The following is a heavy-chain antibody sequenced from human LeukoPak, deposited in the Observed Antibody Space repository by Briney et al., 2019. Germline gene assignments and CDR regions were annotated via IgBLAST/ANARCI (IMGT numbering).Heavy chain of an antibody. CDR2: ISSSSSYI. V-gene: IGHV3-21*01. CDR3: ARGLPIAVVVAATDAFDI. D-gene: IGHD2-15*01. CDR1: GFTFSSYS. Sequence: GGSLRLSCAASGFTFSSYSMNWVRQAPGKGLEWVSSISSSSSYIYYADSVKGRFTISRDNAKNSLYLQMNSLRAEDTAAYYCARGLPIAVVVAATDAFDIWGQGTMVTVSS. J-gene: IGHJ3*02.